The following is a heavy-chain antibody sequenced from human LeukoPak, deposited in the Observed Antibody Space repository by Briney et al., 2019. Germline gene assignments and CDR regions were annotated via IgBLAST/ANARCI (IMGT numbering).Heavy chain of an antibody. CDR3: ARAGGYSYGPTPFDY. D-gene: IGHD5-18*01. CDR2: IYSGGST. J-gene: IGHJ4*02. Sequence: GGSLRLSCAASEFSVGSNYMTWVRQAPGKGLEWVSLIYSGGSTYYADSVKGRFTISRDNSKNTLYLQMNSLRAEDTAVYYCARAGGYSYGPTPFDYWGQGTLVTVSS. CDR1: EFSVGSNY. V-gene: IGHV3-53*01.